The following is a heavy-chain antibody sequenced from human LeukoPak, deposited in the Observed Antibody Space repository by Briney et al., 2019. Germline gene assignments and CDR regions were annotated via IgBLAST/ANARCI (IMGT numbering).Heavy chain of an antibody. D-gene: IGHD5-12*01. V-gene: IGHV4-34*01. CDR3: ARPGRWLRNFDY. CDR1: GGSFSGYY. CDR2: INHSGST. J-gene: IGHJ4*02. Sequence: SETLSLTCAVYGGSFSGYYWSWIRQPPGKGLEWIGEINHSGSTNYNPSLKSRVTISVDTSKNQFSLKLSSVTAADTAVYYCARPGRWLRNFDYWGQGTLVTVSS.